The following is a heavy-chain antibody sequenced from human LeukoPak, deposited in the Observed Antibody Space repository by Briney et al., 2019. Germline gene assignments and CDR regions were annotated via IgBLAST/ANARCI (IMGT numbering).Heavy chain of an antibody. J-gene: IGHJ6*03. V-gene: IGHV4-34*01. CDR3: ATLPIAAAGMGPYYYYYYMDV. Sequence: SETLSLTCAVYGGSFSGYYLSWIRQPPGKGLEWIGEINHSGSTNYNPSLKSRVTISVDTSKNQFSLKLSSVTAADTAVYYCATLPIAAAGMGPYYYYYYMDVWGKGTTVTVSS. D-gene: IGHD6-13*01. CDR2: INHSGST. CDR1: GGSFSGYY.